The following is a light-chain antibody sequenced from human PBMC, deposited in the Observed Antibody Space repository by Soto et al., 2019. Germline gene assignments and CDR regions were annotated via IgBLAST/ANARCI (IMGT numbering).Light chain of an antibody. J-gene: IGLJ1*01. CDR3: CSYAGSSTYV. CDR1: SSDVGRYNI. CDR2: EGS. Sequence: QSVLPQPASVSGSPGQSITISCTGTSSDVGRYNIVSWYQQHPGKAPKLMIYEGSKRPSGVSNRFSGSKSGNTASLTISGLQADDEADYCCCSYAGSSTYVFGTGTKVTVL. V-gene: IGLV2-23*01.